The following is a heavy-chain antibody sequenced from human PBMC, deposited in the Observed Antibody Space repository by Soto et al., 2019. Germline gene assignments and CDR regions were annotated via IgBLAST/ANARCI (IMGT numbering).Heavy chain of an antibody. V-gene: IGHV4-59*12. CDR3: ARAYRFNYYYYYYMDV. D-gene: IGHD3-10*01. Sequence: SETLSLTCTVSGGSISSYYWSWIRQPPGKGLEWIGEINYSGSTNYNPSLKSRVTISVDTSKNQFSLKLSSVTAADTAVYYCARAYRFNYYYYYYMDVWGKGTTVTVSS. J-gene: IGHJ6*03. CDR2: INYSGST. CDR1: GGSISSYY.